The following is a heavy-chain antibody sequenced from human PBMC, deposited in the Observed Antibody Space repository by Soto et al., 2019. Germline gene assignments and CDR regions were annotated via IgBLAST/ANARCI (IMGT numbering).Heavy chain of an antibody. J-gene: IGHJ4*02. D-gene: IGHD6-19*01. Sequence: QSGGSLRLSCAASGFTVSSNYMSWVRQAPGKGLEWVSVIYSGGSTYYADSVKGRFTISRDNSKNTLYLQMNSLRAEDTAVYYCARAAVAGSYYFDYWGQGTLVTVSS. CDR1: GFTVSSNY. V-gene: IGHV3-53*01. CDR2: IYSGGST. CDR3: ARAAVAGSYYFDY.